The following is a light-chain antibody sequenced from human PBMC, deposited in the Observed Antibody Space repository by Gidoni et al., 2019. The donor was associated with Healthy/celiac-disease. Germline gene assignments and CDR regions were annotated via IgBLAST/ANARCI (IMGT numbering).Light chain of an antibody. J-gene: IGLJ3*02. V-gene: IGLV1-40*01. CDR3: QSYDSSLSGSWV. CDR2: GNS. Sequence: QSVLTQPPSVSWAPGQRVTISCTGSSPNIGAGYDVHWYQQLPGTAPKLLIYGNSNRPSGVPDRFSGSKSGTSASLAITGLQAEDEADYYCQSYDSSLSGSWVFGGGTKLTVL. CDR1: SPNIGAGYD.